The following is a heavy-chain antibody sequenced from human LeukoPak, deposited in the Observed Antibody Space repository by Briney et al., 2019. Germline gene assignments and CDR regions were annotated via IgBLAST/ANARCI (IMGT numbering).Heavy chain of an antibody. CDR3: ARRWNYYFDY. J-gene: IGHJ4*02. CDR1: GGSVSSGRDY. CDR2: IYYSGST. Sequence: SETLSLTCTVSGGSVSSGRDYWSWIRQPPGKGLEWIGFIYYSGSTNYNPSLKSRVTISVDTSKSQFSLKLSSVTAADTAVYYCARRWNYYFDYWGQGTLVTVSS. D-gene: IGHD1-7*01. V-gene: IGHV4-61*01.